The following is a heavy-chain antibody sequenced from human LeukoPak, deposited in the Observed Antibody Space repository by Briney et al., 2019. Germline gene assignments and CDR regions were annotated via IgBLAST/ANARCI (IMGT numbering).Heavy chain of an antibody. D-gene: IGHD3-10*01. V-gene: IGHV3-30*04. CDR3: ARDRDDYGSGSYWVAFDI. Sequence: GGSLRLSCAASGFTFSSYAMHWVRQAPGKGLEWVAVISYDGSNKYYADSVKGRFTISRDNSKNTLYLQMNSLRAEDTAVYYCARDRDDYGSGSYWVAFDIWGQGTMVTVSS. CDR2: ISYDGSNK. CDR1: GFTFSSYA. J-gene: IGHJ3*02.